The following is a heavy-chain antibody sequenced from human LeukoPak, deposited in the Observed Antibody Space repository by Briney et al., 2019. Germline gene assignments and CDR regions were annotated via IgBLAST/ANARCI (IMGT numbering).Heavy chain of an antibody. CDR2: IHHSGST. Sequence: SETLSLTCSVSGYSISSGYYWGWIRQPPGKGLEWIGIIHHSGSTYYNPSLKSRVTISVDTSKNQLSLKLSSVTAADTAVYYCARGGSGWYNWFDPWGQGTLVTVSS. V-gene: IGHV4-38-2*02. CDR1: GYSISSGYY. J-gene: IGHJ5*02. D-gene: IGHD6-19*01. CDR3: ARGGSGWYNWFDP.